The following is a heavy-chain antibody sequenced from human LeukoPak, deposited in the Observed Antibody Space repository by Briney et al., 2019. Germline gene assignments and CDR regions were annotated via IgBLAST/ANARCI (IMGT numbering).Heavy chain of an antibody. CDR2: IYNTGSA. CDR1: GGSISSGSYY. V-gene: IGHV4-61*02. Sequence: SGTLSLTCTVSGGSISSGSYYWSWIRQPAGKGLEWIGRIYNTGSANYNASLKSRVTISVDRSKNQFPLKLSSVTAADTAVYYCARDGITGTTGGFDPWGQGTLVTVSS. CDR3: ARDGITGTTGGFDP. J-gene: IGHJ5*02. D-gene: IGHD1-14*01.